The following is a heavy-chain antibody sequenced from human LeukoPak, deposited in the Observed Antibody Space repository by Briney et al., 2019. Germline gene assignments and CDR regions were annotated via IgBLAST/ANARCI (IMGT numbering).Heavy chain of an antibody. Sequence: PGGSLRLSCVASGFRFSSYSLSWVRQAPGKGLEWVSYISSSSGYIYYADSVQGRFTIPRDNAKNSLYLQMDSLRAEDTAVYYCARDLGWYYFDYWGQGTLVAVSS. CDR2: ISSSSGYI. V-gene: IGHV3-21*01. D-gene: IGHD1-26*01. CDR3: ARDLGWYYFDY. J-gene: IGHJ4*02. CDR1: GFRFSSYS.